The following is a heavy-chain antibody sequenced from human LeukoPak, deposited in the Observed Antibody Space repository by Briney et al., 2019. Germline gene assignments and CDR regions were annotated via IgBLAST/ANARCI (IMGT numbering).Heavy chain of an antibody. V-gene: IGHV1-2*02. CDR2: INPNSGGT. J-gene: IGHJ4*02. D-gene: IGHD1-26*01. Sequence: ASVKVSCKASGYTFTSHAISWVRQAPGQGLEWMGWINPNSGGTNYAQKFQGRVTMTRDTSISTAYMELSRLRSDDTAVYYCAREPLSGSLDYWGQGTLVTVSS. CDR1: GYTFTSHA. CDR3: AREPLSGSLDY.